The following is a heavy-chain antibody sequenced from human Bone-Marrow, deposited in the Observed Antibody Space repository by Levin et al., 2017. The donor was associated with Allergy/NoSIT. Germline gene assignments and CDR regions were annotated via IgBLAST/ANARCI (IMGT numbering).Heavy chain of an antibody. J-gene: IGHJ4*02. CDR1: GFTFSTYW. CDR3: GRGGSYGI. Sequence: SCAASGFTFSTYWMHWVRQAPGKGLVWVSRINNDGSSTRHADSVKGRFTISRDNAKNMLYLQMNSLRVEDTGVYYCGRGGSYGIWGQGTLVSVSP. CDR2: INNDGSST. D-gene: IGHD3-16*01. V-gene: IGHV3-74*01.